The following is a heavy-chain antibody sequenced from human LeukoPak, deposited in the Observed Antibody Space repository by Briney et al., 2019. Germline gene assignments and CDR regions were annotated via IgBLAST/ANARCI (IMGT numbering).Heavy chain of an antibody. J-gene: IGHJ6*02. CDR3: ARADSTFVTGGGIDV. V-gene: IGHV3-30*03. D-gene: IGHD2/OR15-2a*01. CDR1: GFTVSSNY. CDR2: TSFDGSNE. Sequence: GGSLRLSCAASGFTVSSNYMSWVRQAPGKGLEWVAWTSFDGSNEFYGDSVKGRFSISRDNSKNTLFLQMNSLTVEDTAVFYCARADSTFVTGGGIDVWGQGTTVTV.